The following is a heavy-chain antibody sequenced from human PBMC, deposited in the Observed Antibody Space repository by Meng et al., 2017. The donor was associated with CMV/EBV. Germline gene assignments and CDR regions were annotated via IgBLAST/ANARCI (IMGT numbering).Heavy chain of an antibody. CDR2: ISSSGSTI. Sequence: LSLTCTVSGGSISSSSYYWGWIRQAPGKGLEWVSYISSSGSTIYYADSVRGRFTISRDNAKNSLYLQMNSLRAEDTAVYYCARDPAYRCGGDCYYYYGMDVWGQGTTVTVSS. CDR1: GGSISSSSYY. CDR3: ARDPAYRCGGDCYYYYGMDV. V-gene: IGHV3-11*01. J-gene: IGHJ6*02. D-gene: IGHD2-21*01.